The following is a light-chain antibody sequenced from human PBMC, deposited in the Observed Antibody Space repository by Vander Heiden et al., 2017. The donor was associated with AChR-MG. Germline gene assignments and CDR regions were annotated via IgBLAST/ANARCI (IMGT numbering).Light chain of an antibody. J-gene: IGLJ2*01. Sequence: QSVLTQPPSASGTPGQRVTIPCSGSSSNIGSNTVNWYQQLPGTAPKLLIYSNNQRPSGVPDRFSGSKSGTSASLAISGLQSEDEADYYCAACDDSLNGQLFGGGTKLTVL. CDR2: SNN. V-gene: IGLV1-44*01. CDR1: SSNIGSNT. CDR3: AACDDSLNGQL.